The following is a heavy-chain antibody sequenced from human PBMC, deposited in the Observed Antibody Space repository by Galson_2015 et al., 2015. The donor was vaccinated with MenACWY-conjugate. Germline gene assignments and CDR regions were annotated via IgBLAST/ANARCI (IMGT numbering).Heavy chain of an antibody. V-gene: IGHV3-23*01. CDR2: ISSSSGATT. Sequence: SLRLSCAASGFLFSTYAMTWVRQAPGKGLEWVSAISSSSGATTYYADSVKGRFTISRDTSRNTLSLQMDRLSAEDTAVYYCANMAVLTTSAFDFWGQGTLVTVSS. D-gene: IGHD1-1*01. CDR1: GFLFSTYA. J-gene: IGHJ4*02. CDR3: ANMAVLTTSAFDF.